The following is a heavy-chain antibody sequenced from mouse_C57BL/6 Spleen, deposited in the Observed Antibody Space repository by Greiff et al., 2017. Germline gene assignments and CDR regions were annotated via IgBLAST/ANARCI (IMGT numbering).Heavy chain of an antibody. CDR2: IFPGSGST. CDR3: AGSYYSNHEGFAY. Sequence: QVQLQQSGPELVKPGASVKISCKASGYTFTDYYINWVKQRPGQRLEWIGWIFPGSGSTYYNEKFKGKATLTVDKSSSTAYMLLSSLTSEDSAVYFCAGSYYSNHEGFAYWGQGTLVTVSA. J-gene: IGHJ3*01. V-gene: IGHV1-75*01. D-gene: IGHD2-5*01. CDR1: GYTFTDYY.